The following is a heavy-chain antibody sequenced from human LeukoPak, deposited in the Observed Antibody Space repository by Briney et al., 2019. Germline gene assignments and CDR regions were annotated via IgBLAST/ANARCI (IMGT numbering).Heavy chain of an antibody. CDR1: GGSISSYY. Sequence: SETLSLTCTVSGGSISSYYWSWIRQPPGKGLEWIGYIYYSGSTKYNPSLTSRVTISVDTSKNQFSLKLSSVTAADTAVYYCARKRVGATAFDYWGQGTLVTVSS. D-gene: IGHD1-26*01. V-gene: IGHV4-59*01. J-gene: IGHJ4*02. CDR3: ARKRVGATAFDY. CDR2: IYYSGST.